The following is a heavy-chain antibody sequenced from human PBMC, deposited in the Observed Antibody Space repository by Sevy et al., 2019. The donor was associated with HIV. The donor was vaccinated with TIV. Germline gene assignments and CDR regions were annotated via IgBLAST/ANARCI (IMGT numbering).Heavy chain of an antibody. Sequence: GGSLRLSCAASGFSFNDHAMHWVRQVPGKGLEWVSGVSWNSRNIGYADSVKGRFTISRDNANHFLYLEMNSLRPEDTAFYYCAKDINRGCDGINCYPYYSYSYGLDVWGQGTTVTVSS. CDR1: GFSFNDHA. J-gene: IGHJ6*02. D-gene: IGHD2-21*02. V-gene: IGHV3-9*01. CDR2: VSWNSRNI. CDR3: AKDINRGCDGINCYPYYSYSYGLDV.